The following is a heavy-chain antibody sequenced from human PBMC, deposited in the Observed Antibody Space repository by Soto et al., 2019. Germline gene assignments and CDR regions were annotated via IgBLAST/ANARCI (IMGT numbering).Heavy chain of an antibody. CDR1: GGTFSSYA. D-gene: IGHD2-15*01. V-gene: IGHV1-69*06. Sequence: GASVKVSCKASGGTFSSYAISWVRQAPGQGLEWMGGIIPIFGTANYAQKFQGRVTITADKSTRTAYMELSSLRSEDTAVYYCARDLVGNLGYCSGGSCSWFDPWGQGTLVTVSS. CDR3: ARDLVGNLGYCSGGSCSWFDP. CDR2: IIPIFGTA. J-gene: IGHJ5*02.